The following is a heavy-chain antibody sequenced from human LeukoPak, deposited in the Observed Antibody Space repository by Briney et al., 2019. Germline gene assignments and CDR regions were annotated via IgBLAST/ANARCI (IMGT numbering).Heavy chain of an antibody. CDR2: IIPIFGTA. J-gene: IGHJ4*02. CDR1: GGTFSNHA. CDR3: ARDLGPSGWNHFDY. D-gene: IGHD6-19*01. Sequence: GASVKVSCKASGGTFSNHAVSWVRQAPGQGLEWMGGIIPIFGTANYAQKFQGRATITADESTSTAYMELNSLRSEDTAIYYCARDLGPSGWNHFDYWGQGILVTVSS. V-gene: IGHV1-69*13.